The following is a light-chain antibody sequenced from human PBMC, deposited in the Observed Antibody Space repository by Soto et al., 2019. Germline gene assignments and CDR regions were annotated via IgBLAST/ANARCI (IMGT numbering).Light chain of an antibody. V-gene: IGKV1-5*03. CDR1: QSISSW. CDR2: KAA. J-gene: IGKJ1*01. CDR3: QQYNSPWT. Sequence: DIQMTQSPSPLSASVGDRVTITCRASQSISSWLAWYQQKPGKAPKLLIYKAASLESGVPSRFSGSGSGTVFTLTFSSLQPDDFATYYCQQYNSPWTFGQGTKVEIK.